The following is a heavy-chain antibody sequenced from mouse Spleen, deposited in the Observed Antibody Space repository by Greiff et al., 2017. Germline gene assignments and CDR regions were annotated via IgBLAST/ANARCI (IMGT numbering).Heavy chain of an antibody. V-gene: IGHV1-55*01. CDR2: IYPGSGST. CDR3: ARRDDDYDAAMDY. D-gene: IGHD2-4*01. CDR1: GYTFTSYW. J-gene: IGHJ4*01. Sequence: QVQLQQPGAELVKPGASVKMSCKASGYTFTSYWITWVKQRPGQGLEWIGDIYPGSGSTNYNEKFKSKATLTVDTSSSTAYMQLSSLTSEDSAVYYCARRDDDYDAAMDYWGQGTSVTVSS.